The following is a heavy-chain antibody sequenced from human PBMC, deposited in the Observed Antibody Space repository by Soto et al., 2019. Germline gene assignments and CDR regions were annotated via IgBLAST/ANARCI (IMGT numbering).Heavy chain of an antibody. CDR3: AKDGYTYGSADF. D-gene: IGHD5-18*01. CDR1: GFTFSNYG. CDR2: ISSDGSTK. J-gene: IGHJ4*02. Sequence: QVQLVESGGGVVQPGRSLRLYCAASGFTFSNYGMHWVRQAPGNVLEWVALISSDGSTKYYADSVKGRFTISRDNSQNTLYLQMKSLRAEDTAVYYCAKDGYTYGSADFWGQGTLVTVSS. V-gene: IGHV3-30*18.